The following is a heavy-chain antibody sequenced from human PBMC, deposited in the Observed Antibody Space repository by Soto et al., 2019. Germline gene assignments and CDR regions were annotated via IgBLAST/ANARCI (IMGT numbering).Heavy chain of an antibody. J-gene: IGHJ5*02. CDR2: IYFTGNT. D-gene: IGHD3-16*01. V-gene: IGHV4-61*01. CDR3: GRVPVDTYMIHWSDP. CDR1: GDSVSSGNYY. Sequence: QVQFQESGPGLVKPSETLSLTCTVSGDSVSSGNYYWSWIRQPPGKGLEWIGTIYFTGNTNYNPSLKSRLTMSIDTSRNLFSLRLGSVTAADTAVYYCGRVPVDTYMIHWSDPWGQGTLVTVSS.